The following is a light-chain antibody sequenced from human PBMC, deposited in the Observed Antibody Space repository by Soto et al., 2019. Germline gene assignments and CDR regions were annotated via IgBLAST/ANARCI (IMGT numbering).Light chain of an antibody. CDR2: EVN. CDR1: SSDVGGYNF. J-gene: IGLJ3*02. V-gene: IGLV2-14*01. Sequence: QSFLTQPASVSGSPGQSITISCTGTSSDVGGYNFVSWYQQHPGKAPKLMIYEVNNRPSGVSNRFSGSKSGNTASLTISGLQAEDEADYYCSSWTSSTTQVLGGGTKVTVL. CDR3: SSWTSSTTQV.